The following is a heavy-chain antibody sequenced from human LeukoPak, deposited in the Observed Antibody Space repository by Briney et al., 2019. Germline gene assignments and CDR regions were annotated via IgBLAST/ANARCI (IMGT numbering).Heavy chain of an antibody. CDR2: ISARGDNT. CDR1: GFTFTYYA. J-gene: IGHJ4*02. D-gene: IGHD3-10*01. V-gene: IGHV3-23*01. Sequence: GGSLRLSCAASGFTFTYYAMSWVRQAPGKGLEWVSAISARGDNTYYADSVKGRFSISRDNSQNTQYLQMNSLRAEDTAIYYCAKAYHYGAGSSFDYWGQGILVTVSS. CDR3: AKAYHYGAGSSFDY.